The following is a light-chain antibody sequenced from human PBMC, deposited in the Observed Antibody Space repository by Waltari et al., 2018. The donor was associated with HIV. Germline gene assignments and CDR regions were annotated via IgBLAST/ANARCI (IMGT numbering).Light chain of an antibody. CDR2: WAS. Sequence: DIVMTQSPDSLAVSLGGRATIGCKSSQSVLDISNNKNHLAWYQQKPGHPPKLLIYWASIREIGVPDRFTGSGSGTDFNLTISSLQADDVAVYYCQQFFSTPRTFGQGTKVEI. J-gene: IGKJ1*01. CDR1: QSVLDISNNKNH. V-gene: IGKV4-1*01. CDR3: QQFFSTPRT.